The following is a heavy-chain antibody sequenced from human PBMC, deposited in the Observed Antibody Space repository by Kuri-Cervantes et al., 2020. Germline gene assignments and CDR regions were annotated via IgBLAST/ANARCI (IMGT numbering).Heavy chain of an antibody. D-gene: IGHD6-19*01. CDR3: ARHAARAVKWLVSYDALGGSPF. CDR1: GASISTSYY. CDR2: LHYSGST. J-gene: IGHJ4*02. Sequence: SETLSLTCTVSGASISTSYYWGWIRQPPGKGLEWIGSLHYSGSTYYNPSLKSRVTISVDTSKNQFSLKLSSVTAADTAVYYCARHAARAVKWLVSYDALGGSPFWGQGTLVTVSS. V-gene: IGHV4-39*01.